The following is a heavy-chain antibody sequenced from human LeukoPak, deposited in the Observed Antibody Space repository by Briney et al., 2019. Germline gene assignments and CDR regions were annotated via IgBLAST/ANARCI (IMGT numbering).Heavy chain of an antibody. CDR2: ISGSGGST. V-gene: IGHV3-23*01. CDR3: AKSWNYYDSSGDDALDI. CDR1: GFTFSSYG. Sequence: GGSLRLSCAASGFTFSSYGMSWVRQAPGKGLEWDSAISGSGGSTYYADSVKGRFTISRDNSKNTLYLQMNSLRAEDTAVYYCAKSWNYYDSSGDDALDIWGQGTMVTVSS. J-gene: IGHJ3*02. D-gene: IGHD3-22*01.